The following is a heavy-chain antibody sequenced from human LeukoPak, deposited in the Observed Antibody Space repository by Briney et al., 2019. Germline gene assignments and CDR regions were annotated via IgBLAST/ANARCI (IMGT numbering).Heavy chain of an antibody. CDR1: GGTFSSYA. CDR3: ARVPNDSSGYDTTYYYYGMDV. CDR2: ISAYNGNT. V-gene: IGHV1-18*01. D-gene: IGHD3-22*01. Sequence: ASVKVSCKASGGTFSSYAISWVRQAPGQGLEWMGWISAYNGNTNYAQKLQGRVTMTTDTSTSTAYMELRSLRSDDTAVYYCARVPNDSSGYDTTYYYYGMDVWGQGTTVTVSS. J-gene: IGHJ6*02.